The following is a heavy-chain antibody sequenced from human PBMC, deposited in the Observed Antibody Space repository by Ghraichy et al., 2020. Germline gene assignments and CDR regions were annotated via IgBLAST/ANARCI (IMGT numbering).Heavy chain of an antibody. CDR2: FDPEDGET. V-gene: IGHV1-24*01. CDR1: GYTLTELS. Sequence: ASVKVSCKVSGYTLTELSMHWVRQAPGKGLEWMGGFDPEDGETIYAQKFQGRVTMTADTSPDTAYMELSSLRSEDTAVYYCATVGTPLHDYGADGGFDYWGQGTLVTVSS. J-gene: IGHJ4*02. CDR3: ATVGTPLHDYGADGGFDY. D-gene: IGHD4-17*01.